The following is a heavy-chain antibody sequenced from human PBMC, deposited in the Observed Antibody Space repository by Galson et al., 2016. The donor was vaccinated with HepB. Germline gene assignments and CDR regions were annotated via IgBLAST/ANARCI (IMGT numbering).Heavy chain of an antibody. D-gene: IGHD6-19*01. V-gene: IGHV3-23*01. J-gene: IGHJ1*01. CDR1: GFAFSSYA. Sequence: SLRLSCAASGFAFSSYAMIWVRQAPGKKLEWVSSISGSGATTYYAGSVKGRFTVSRDNSTNTISLQMSSLRVDHTAMYYCARDRTPVAGGYFQFWGQGSLVSVSS. CDR2: ISGSGATT. CDR3: ARDRTPVAGGYFQF.